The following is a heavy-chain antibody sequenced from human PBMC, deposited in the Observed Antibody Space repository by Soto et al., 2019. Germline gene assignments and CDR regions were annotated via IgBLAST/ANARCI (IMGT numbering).Heavy chain of an antibody. Sequence: PGESLKISCKASGYSFTRYWIGWVRQMPGKGLEWMGLIYPDDSDARYSPSFQGQFTISADRSKNTVYLQWSGLKASDTAIYYCARQDIVTNLFRGDYFDSWGQGALVTVSS. CDR1: GYSFTRYW. J-gene: IGHJ4*02. D-gene: IGHD3-9*01. CDR2: IYPDDSDA. V-gene: IGHV5-51*01. CDR3: ARQDIVTNLFRGDYFDS.